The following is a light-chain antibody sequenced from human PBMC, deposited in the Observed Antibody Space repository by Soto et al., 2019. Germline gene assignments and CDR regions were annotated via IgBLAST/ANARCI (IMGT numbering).Light chain of an antibody. Sequence: ETAMTQSPATLSVSPGERATLSCRASQNIGGQLAWYQQKPGQTPRLLIHGASTRATGISGRFSGSGSGTEFTLTISNLQSEDFAVYYCQQYNNWPLTFGGGTKVEIK. CDR1: QNIGGQ. CDR3: QQYNNWPLT. CDR2: GAS. V-gene: IGKV3D-15*01. J-gene: IGKJ4*01.